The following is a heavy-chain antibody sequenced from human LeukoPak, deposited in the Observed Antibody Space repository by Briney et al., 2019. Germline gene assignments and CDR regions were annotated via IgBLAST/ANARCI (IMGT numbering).Heavy chain of an antibody. Sequence: GGSLRLSCAASGFTFSSYGMNWVRQAPGKGLEWVSYISISGNTIYYADSVKGRFTISRDNSKNTLYLQMNSLRAEDTAVYYCARDGTVTAGPFDPWGRGTLVTVSS. V-gene: IGHV3-48*01. CDR3: ARDGTVTAGPFDP. CDR1: GFTFSSYG. D-gene: IGHD4-11*01. J-gene: IGHJ5*02. CDR2: ISISGNTI.